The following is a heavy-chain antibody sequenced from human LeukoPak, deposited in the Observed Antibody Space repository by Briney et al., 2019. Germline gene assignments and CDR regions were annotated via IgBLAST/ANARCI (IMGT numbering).Heavy chain of an antibody. CDR3: ARKGGNQPTDWFDP. D-gene: IGHD2-2*01. V-gene: IGHV7-4-1*02. CDR1: GYTFTSHA. CDR2: INTNTGNP. Sequence: ASVKVSCKASGYTFTSHAKNWVRQAPGQGLEWMGWINTNTGNPTYAQGFTGRFVFSLDTSVSTAYLQISSLKAEDTAVYYCARKGGNQPTDWFDPWGQGSLVTVSS. J-gene: IGHJ5*02.